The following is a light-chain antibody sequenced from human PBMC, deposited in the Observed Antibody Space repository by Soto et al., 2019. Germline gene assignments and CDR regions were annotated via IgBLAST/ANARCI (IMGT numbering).Light chain of an antibody. CDR2: EVS. Sequence: QSVLTQPASVSGSPGQSITISCTGTSSDVGSYNYVSWYQQHPGKAPKLMIYEVSNRPSWVSSRFSGSKSGNTASLTISGLQAGDEADYYCSSYTSSSTLFGTGTKVTVL. V-gene: IGLV2-14*01. CDR1: SSDVGSYNY. CDR3: SSYTSSSTL. J-gene: IGLJ1*01.